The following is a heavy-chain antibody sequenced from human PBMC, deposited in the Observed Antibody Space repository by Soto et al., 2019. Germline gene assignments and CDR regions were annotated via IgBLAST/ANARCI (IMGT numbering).Heavy chain of an antibody. CDR3: ARDLHDTSGYYSYYFGY. J-gene: IGHJ4*02. CDR2: IWYDGSNK. Sequence: QVQLVESGGGVVQPGRSLRLSCAASGFTFRSYGMHWVRQAPGKGLEWVAIIWYDGSNKYYADSVKGRFTISRDNSKNTLYLQMNSLRAEDTAVYYCARDLHDTSGYYSYYFGYWGQGTLVTVSS. CDR1: GFTFRSYG. D-gene: IGHD3-22*01. V-gene: IGHV3-33*01.